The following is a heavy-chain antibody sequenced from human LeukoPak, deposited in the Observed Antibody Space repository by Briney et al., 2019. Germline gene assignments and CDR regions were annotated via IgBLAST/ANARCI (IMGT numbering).Heavy chain of an antibody. CDR2: IIPIFGTA. CDR1: GGTFSNYA. CDR3: ARDSGAYFDY. Sequence: ASVKVSCKASGGTFSNYAVSWVRQAPGQGLEWMGGIIPIFGTANYAQKFQGRVTITADESTNTAYMELSSLRSEDTAVYYCARDSGAYFDYWGQGTLVTVSS. J-gene: IGHJ4*02. V-gene: IGHV1-69*13.